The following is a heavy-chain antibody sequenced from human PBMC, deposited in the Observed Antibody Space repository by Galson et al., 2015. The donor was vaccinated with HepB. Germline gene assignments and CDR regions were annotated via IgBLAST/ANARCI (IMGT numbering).Heavy chain of an antibody. V-gene: IGHV1-69*13. CDR1: GGTFSRYA. D-gene: IGHD2-2*01. CDR2: IIPIFGTA. CDR3: ARGRVPHIQDYYYYGMDV. Sequence: SVKVSCKASGGTFSRYAISWVRQAPGQGLEWMGGIIPIFGTANYAQKFQGRVTITADESTSTAYMELSSLRSEDTAVYYCARGRVPHIQDYYYYGMDVWGQGTTVTVSS. J-gene: IGHJ6*02.